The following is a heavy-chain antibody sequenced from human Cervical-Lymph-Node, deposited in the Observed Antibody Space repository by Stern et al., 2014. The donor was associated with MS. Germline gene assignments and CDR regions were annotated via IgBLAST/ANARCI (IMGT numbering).Heavy chain of an antibody. V-gene: IGHV3-30-3*01. CDR3: ARDGRSV. CDR2: ISYDGNSN. J-gene: IGHJ4*02. CDR1: GFTFSSYT. Sequence: VQLLESGGGVVQPGRSLRLSCAASGFTFSSYTMHWVRQAPGKGLEWVAVISYDGNSNFYADSVKGRFTISRANSKNTLFLQMTSLRTEDTAVYYCARDGRSVWGQGTLVTVSS.